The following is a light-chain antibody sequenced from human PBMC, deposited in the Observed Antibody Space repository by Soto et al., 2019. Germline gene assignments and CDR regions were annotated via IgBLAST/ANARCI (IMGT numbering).Light chain of an antibody. CDR2: DAP. CDR3: QQYDNLFPLT. CDR1: QDISNY. V-gene: IGKV1-33*01. J-gene: IGKJ4*01. Sequence: DIQMTQSPYSLSASVGDRVTITCQASQDISNYLNWYQQKPGKAPKLLIYDAPILETGVPSRFSGGGSGTDFTFTISSLQPEDVATYYCQQYDNLFPLTFGGGTKVEIK.